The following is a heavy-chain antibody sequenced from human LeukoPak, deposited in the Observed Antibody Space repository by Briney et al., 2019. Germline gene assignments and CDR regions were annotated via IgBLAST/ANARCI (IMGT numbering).Heavy chain of an antibody. CDR2: ISYDGSNK. J-gene: IGHJ4*02. Sequence: GPLRLSCAASGFTFSSYGMHWVRQAPGKGLEWVAVISYDGSNKYYADSVKGRFTISRDNSKNTLYLQMNSLRAEDTAVYYCAKESFDYWGQGTLVTVSS. CDR1: GFTFSSYG. V-gene: IGHV3-30*18. CDR3: AKESFDY.